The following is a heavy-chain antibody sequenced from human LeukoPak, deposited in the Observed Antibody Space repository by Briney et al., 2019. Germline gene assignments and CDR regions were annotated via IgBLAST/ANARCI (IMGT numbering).Heavy chain of an antibody. Sequence: GGSLRLSCAASGFTFSSYGMHWVRQSPGKGLEWVAVISYAVSNKYYADSVKGRFTISRDNSKNTLYLQMDSLRAEDTAVYYCAKANTATSYFDYWGQGTLVTVSS. CDR2: ISYAVSNK. CDR3: AKANTATSYFDY. J-gene: IGHJ4*02. D-gene: IGHD5-18*01. V-gene: IGHV3-30*18. CDR1: GFTFSSYG.